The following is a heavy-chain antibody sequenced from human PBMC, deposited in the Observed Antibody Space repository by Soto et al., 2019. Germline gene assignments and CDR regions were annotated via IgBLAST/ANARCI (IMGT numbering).Heavy chain of an antibody. V-gene: IGHV3-23*01. J-gene: IGHJ4*02. CDR3: ARKGYSYGPDFDY. CDR1: GFTCSSYA. Sequence: GGSLRLSCAASGFTCSSYAMSWVRQSPGKGLEWVSAISGSGGSTYYADSVKGRFTISRDNSKNTLYLQMNSLRAEDTAVYYCARKGYSYGPDFDYWGQGTLVTVSS. CDR2: ISGSGGST. D-gene: IGHD5-18*01.